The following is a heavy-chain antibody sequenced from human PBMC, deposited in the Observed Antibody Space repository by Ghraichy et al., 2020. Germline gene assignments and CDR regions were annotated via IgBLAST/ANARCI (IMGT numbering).Heavy chain of an antibody. D-gene: IGHD1-26*01. CDR1: GGNINNFY. J-gene: IGHJ4*02. Sequence: SETLSLTCTVSGGNINNFYWNWIRQPPGKGLEWIGYIYYSGSTNYNPSLKSRVTISVDTSKNQFSLKLSSVTAADTAVYYCARREDYYDYWGQGTLVTVSS. CDR2: IYYSGST. CDR3: ARREDYYDY. V-gene: IGHV4-59*08.